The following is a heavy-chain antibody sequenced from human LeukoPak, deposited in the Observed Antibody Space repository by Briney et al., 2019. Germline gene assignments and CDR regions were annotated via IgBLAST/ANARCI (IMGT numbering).Heavy chain of an antibody. J-gene: IGHJ4*02. CDR3: AKTPRDYYFDY. CDR2: ISGSGGST. Sequence: GGSPRLSCAASGFTFSSYAMSWVCQAPGKGLEWVSAISGSGGSTYYADSVKGRFTISRDNSKNTLYLQMNSLRAEDTAVYYCAKTPRDYYFDYWGQGTLVTVSS. V-gene: IGHV3-23*01. CDR1: GFTFSSYA.